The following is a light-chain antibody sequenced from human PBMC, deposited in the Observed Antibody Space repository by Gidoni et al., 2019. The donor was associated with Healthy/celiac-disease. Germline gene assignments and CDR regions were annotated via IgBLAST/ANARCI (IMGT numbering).Light chain of an antibody. J-gene: IGLJ2*01. CDR1: SSEVGSYNR. V-gene: IGLV2-18*02. CDR2: EVS. CDR3: SSYTSSSTVV. Sequence: QSALTQPPSVSGSPGQSVPISCTGTSSEVGSYNRVSWYQQPPGTAPKLMIYEVSNRPSGVPDRFSGSKSGNTASLTISGLQAEDEADYYCSSYTSSSTVVFGGGTKLTVL.